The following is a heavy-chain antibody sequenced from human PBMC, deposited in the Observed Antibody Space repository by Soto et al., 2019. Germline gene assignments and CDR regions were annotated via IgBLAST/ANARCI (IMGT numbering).Heavy chain of an antibody. CDR2: ISGSGGST. J-gene: IGHJ6*03. CDR1: GFTFSSYA. D-gene: IGHD3-3*01. CDR3: AKDPHVLRFLEWLLPYYMDV. Sequence: GGSLRLSCAASGFTFSSYAMSWVRQAPGKGLEWVSAISGSGGSTYYADSVKGRFTISRDNSKNTLYLQMNSLRAEDTAVYYCAKDPHVLRFLEWLLPYYMDVWGKGTTVTVSS. V-gene: IGHV3-23*01.